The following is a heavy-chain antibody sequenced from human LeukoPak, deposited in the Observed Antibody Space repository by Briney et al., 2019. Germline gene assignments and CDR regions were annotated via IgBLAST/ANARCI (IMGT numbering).Heavy chain of an antibody. CDR3: ARRSYYDSSGYYQLGGYYFDY. D-gene: IGHD3-22*01. V-gene: IGHV4-38-2*01. Sequence: PSETLSLTCGVSGYSISSGYYWGWIRQPPGKGLEWIGSIYHSGSTYYNPSLKSRVTISVDTSKNQFSLKLSSVTAADTAVYYCARRSYYDSSGYYQLGGYYFDYWGQGTLVTVSS. J-gene: IGHJ4*02. CDR2: IYHSGST. CDR1: GYSISSGYY.